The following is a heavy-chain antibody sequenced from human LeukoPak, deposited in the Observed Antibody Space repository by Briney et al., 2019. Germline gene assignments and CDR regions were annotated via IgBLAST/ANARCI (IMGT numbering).Heavy chain of an antibody. CDR2: IYYSGST. CDR3: ARELRIYGMDV. CDR1: GGSISSYY. Sequence: PSGTLSLTCTVSGGSISSYYWSWIRQPPGKGLEWIGYIYYSGSTNYNPSLKSRVTTSVDTSKNQFSLKLSSVTAADTAVYYCARELRIYGMDVWGQGTTVTVSS. D-gene: IGHD2-15*01. V-gene: IGHV4-59*01. J-gene: IGHJ6*02.